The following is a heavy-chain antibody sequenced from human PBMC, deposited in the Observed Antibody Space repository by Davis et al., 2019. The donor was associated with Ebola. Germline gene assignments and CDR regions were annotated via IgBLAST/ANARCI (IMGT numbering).Heavy chain of an antibody. CDR2: ISGSGGST. CDR1: GFTFSSYA. Sequence: GESLKISCAASGFTFSSYAMSWVRQAPGKGLEWVSAISGSGGSTYYADSVKGRFTISRDNAKNSLYLQMNSLRAEDTAVYYCARDLLEIVGVLYYYYGMDVWGKGTTVTVSS. V-gene: IGHV3-23*01. CDR3: ARDLLEIVGVLYYYYGMDV. J-gene: IGHJ6*04. D-gene: IGHD1-26*01.